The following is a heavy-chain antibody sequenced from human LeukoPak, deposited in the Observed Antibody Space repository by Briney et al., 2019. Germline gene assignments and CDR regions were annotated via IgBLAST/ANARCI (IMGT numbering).Heavy chain of an antibody. D-gene: IGHD5-24*01. CDR1: GGTFSSYA. CDR3: ARERLEMAQNDYFDY. CDR2: IIPIFGTA. V-gene: IGHV1-69*01. J-gene: IGHJ4*02. Sequence: SVKVSCKASGGTFSSYAISWVRQAPGQGLEWMGGIIPIFGTANYAQKFQGRVTITADESTSTAYMELSSLRSEDTAVYYCARERLEMAQNDYFDYWGQGTQVTVSS.